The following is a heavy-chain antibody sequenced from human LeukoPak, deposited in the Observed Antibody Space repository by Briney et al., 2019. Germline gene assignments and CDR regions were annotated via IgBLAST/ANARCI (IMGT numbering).Heavy chain of an antibody. CDR3: ARPIYYYYYMDV. Sequence: GGSLRLSCAASGFTFSDYYMSWIRQAPGKGLEWVSHISSSGSTIYYADSVKGRFTISRDNAKNSLYLQMNSLRAEDTAVYYCARPIYYYYYMDVWGKGTTVTVSS. CDR1: GFTFSDYY. V-gene: IGHV3-11*04. CDR2: ISSSGSTI. J-gene: IGHJ6*03.